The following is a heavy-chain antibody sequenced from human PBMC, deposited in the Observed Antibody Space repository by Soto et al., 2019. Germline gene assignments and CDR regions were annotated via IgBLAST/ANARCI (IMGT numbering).Heavy chain of an antibody. CDR1: GGSISSGGYY. V-gene: IGHV4-31*03. CDR2: IYYSGST. CDR3: ATYGSGSYKPTTFDY. Sequence: QVQLQESGPGLVKPSQTLSLTCTVSGGSISSGGYYWSWIRQHPGKGLEWIGYIYYSGSTYYNPSLKSRVTMPVDTSENQFSLKVSSVTAADTAVYYCATYGSGSYKPTTFDYWGQGTLVTVSS. D-gene: IGHD3-10*01. J-gene: IGHJ4*02.